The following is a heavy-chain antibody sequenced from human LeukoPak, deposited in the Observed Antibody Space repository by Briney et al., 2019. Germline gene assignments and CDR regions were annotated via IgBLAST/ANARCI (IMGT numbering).Heavy chain of an antibody. V-gene: IGHV1-8*01. CDR3: ARGPPEFYYYYYGMDV. J-gene: IGHJ6*02. CDR2: MNPNSGNT. Sequence: ASVKVSCKASGYTFTSYDINWVRQATGQGLEWMGWMNPNSGNTGYVQKFQGRVTMTRNTSISTAYMELSSLRSEDTAVYYCARGPPEFYYYYYGMDVWGQGTTVTVSS. D-gene: IGHD1-14*01. CDR1: GYTFTSYD.